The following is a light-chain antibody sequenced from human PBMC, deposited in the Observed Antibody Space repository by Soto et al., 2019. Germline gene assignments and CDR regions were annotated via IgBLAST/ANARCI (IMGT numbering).Light chain of an antibody. CDR2: KVS. J-gene: IGKJ5*01. CDR3: MQGTHWPIT. CDR1: HSLLHSNGYNY. V-gene: IGKV2-30*02. Sequence: DIVMSQSPLSLPVTPGEPASISCRSSHSLLHSNGYNYLDWFQQRPGRSPRRLIYKVSNRDSGVPARFSGSGSGTDFALKISRVEAEDVGVYYCMQGTHWPITFGQGTRLEI.